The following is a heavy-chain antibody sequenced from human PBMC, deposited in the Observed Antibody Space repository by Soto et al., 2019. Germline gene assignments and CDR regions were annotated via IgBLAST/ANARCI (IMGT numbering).Heavy chain of an antibody. CDR3: ARGPTYYYDSSGYYDFDY. CDR1: GGSFSCYY. J-gene: IGHJ4*02. Sequence: SGTLDSGCAVYGGSFSCYYWSWIRQTPGKGLEWIGEINHSGSTNYNPSLKSRVTISVDTSKNQFSLKLSSVTAADTAVYYCARGPTYYYDSSGYYDFDYWGQGTLVTVSS. D-gene: IGHD3-22*01. CDR2: INHSGST. V-gene: IGHV4-34*01.